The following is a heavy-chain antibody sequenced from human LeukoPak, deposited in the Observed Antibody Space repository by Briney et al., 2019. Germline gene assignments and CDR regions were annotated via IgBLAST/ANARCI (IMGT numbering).Heavy chain of an antibody. CDR2: INHSGSA. V-gene: IGHV4-34*01. Sequence: SETLSLTCAVYGGSFSNYYWIWMRQPPGKGLEWIGEINHSGSARYNPSLKSRVIISVDTSKNQVSLKLSSVTAADTAVYYCARDRWGAYWFDPWGQGTLVTVSS. CDR1: GGSFSNYY. D-gene: IGHD3-16*01. CDR3: ARDRWGAYWFDP. J-gene: IGHJ5*02.